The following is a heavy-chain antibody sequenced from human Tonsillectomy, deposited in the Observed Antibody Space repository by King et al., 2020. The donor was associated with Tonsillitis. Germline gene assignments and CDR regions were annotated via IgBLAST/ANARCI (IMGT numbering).Heavy chain of an antibody. V-gene: IGHV3-48*01. CDR1: GFTFCTYS. CDR3: ARDRPWATVTANY. CDR2: ISSTTSTI. Sequence: GQLLQSGGGLVQPGGSLRLACAASGFTFCTYSMNWVRQAPGKGLEWVSYISSTTSTIYYEDSVKGRFTISRDNAKNSLYLQMNSLRVEDTAVYYCARDRPWATVTANYWGQGTLVTVSS. J-gene: IGHJ4*02. D-gene: IGHD4-17*01.